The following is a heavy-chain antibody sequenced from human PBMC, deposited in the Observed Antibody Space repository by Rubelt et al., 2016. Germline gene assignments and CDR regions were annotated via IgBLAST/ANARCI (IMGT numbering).Heavy chain of an antibody. V-gene: IGHV3-74*01. Sequence: GKGLVWVSRISSDGNNRRYADSVKGRFTISRDNAKNTLYLQMNSLRAEDTAVYYCARGRGTVNTLWELDCWGQGTLVTVSS. CDR3: ARGRGTVNTLWELDC. CDR2: ISSDGNNR. D-gene: IGHD4-11*01. J-gene: IGHJ4*02.